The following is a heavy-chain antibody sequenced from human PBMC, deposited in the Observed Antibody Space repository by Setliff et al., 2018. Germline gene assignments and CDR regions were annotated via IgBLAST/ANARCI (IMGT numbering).Heavy chain of an antibody. CDR3: ARGKTFFGAFIRAFDI. Sequence: SETLSLTCSVSGGSIDSHYWSWIRQPPGKGLEWIGSIYYSGNTNYNPSLKSRVTISIDTSKNQISLKLSSVTAADTAVYHCARGKTFFGAFIRAFDIWGQGRMVTVSS. CDR2: IYYSGNT. V-gene: IGHV4-59*11. CDR1: GGSIDSHY. D-gene: IGHD3-3*01. J-gene: IGHJ3*02.